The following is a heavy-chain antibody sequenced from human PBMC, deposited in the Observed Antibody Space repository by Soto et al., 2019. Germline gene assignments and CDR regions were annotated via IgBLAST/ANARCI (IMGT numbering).Heavy chain of an antibody. V-gene: IGHV3-23*01. CDR3: ARDLRYYDFWSGYPAGWFDP. Sequence: PGGSLRLSCAASGFTFSNYDMSWVRQAPGKGLEWVSTISGSGGGTYYADSVKGRFTISRDNSKNTLSLQMNSLRAEDTAVYYCARDLRYYDFWSGYPAGWFDPWGQGTLVTVSS. CDR2: ISGSGGGT. D-gene: IGHD3-3*01. CDR1: GFTFSNYD. J-gene: IGHJ5*02.